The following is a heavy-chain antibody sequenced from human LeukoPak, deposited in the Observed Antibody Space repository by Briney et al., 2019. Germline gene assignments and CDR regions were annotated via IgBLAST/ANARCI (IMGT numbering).Heavy chain of an antibody. D-gene: IGHD4-23*01. CDR1: GFTFSDYY. CDR3: ARVKDTVVTPEDY. V-gene: IGHV3-11*01. CDR2: ISSSGSTI. J-gene: IGHJ4*02. Sequence: GGSQSLSCAASGFTFSDYYMSWIRQAPGKGLEWVSYISSSGSTIYYAGSVKGRFTISRDNAKNSLYLQMNSLRAEDTAVYYCARVKDTVVTPEDYLSEGTLVTVSS.